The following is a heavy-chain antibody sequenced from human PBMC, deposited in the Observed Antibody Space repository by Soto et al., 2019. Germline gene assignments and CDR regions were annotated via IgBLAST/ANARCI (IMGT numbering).Heavy chain of an antibody. CDR2: IYYSGST. Sequence: PSETLSLTCTVSGGSMNSYYWTWVRQPPGKGLEWIGYIYYSGSTNYNPSLKSRVTISVDTSKNQFSLKLNSVTAADTAVYYCARDSRLAFPYYWGQGTLVTISS. V-gene: IGHV4-59*01. J-gene: IGHJ4*02. CDR3: ARDSRLAFPYY. CDR1: GGSMNSYY. D-gene: IGHD3-16*01.